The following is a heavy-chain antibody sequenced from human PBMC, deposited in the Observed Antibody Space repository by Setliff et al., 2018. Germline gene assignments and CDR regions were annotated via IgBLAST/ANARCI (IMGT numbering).Heavy chain of an antibody. Sequence: TSRSYYWGWVRQAPGKGLEWVANVNPDGSGKYYVDSVKGRFTISRDNAKNSLYLQMDSLRVEDTAVYYCIDGRNRAWGVYWGQGTLVTVSS. V-gene: IGHV3-7*01. CDR3: IDGRNRAWGVY. J-gene: IGHJ4*02. CDR2: VNPDGSGK. CDR1: TSRSYY. D-gene: IGHD7-27*01.